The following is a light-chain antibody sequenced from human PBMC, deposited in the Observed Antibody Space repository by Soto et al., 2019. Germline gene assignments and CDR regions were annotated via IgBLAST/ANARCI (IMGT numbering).Light chain of an antibody. CDR1: QSVSSY. J-gene: IGKJ5*01. CDR3: QQYYSYTLT. V-gene: IGKV3-11*01. Sequence: EIVLTQSPATLCLSPGERATLSCGASQSVSSYLSWYQQKPGQAPRLLIYGASSRATGIPDRFSASGSGTDSTLTISCLKYEDFATYDCQQYYSYTLTFCQGTRLEI. CDR2: GAS.